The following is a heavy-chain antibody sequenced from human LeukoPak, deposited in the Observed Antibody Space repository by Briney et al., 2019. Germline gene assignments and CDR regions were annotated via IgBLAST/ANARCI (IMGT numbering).Heavy chain of an antibody. D-gene: IGHD5-12*01. CDR3: ARASSGYDPFDY. V-gene: IGHV4-4*07. Sequence: SETLSLTCTVSGDSMTRYYWSFIRQPAGKGLEWIGRIHTTGTTWYNASLKSRVTMSVDPSKNQFSLRLTSVTAADTAMYYCARASSGYDPFDYWGQGTLVTVSS. J-gene: IGHJ4*02. CDR1: GDSMTRYY. CDR2: IHTTGTT.